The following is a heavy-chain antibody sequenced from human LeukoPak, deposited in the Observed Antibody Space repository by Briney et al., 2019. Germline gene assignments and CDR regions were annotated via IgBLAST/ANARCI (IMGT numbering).Heavy chain of an antibody. CDR1: GYTFTGYY. CDR3: AXDRXXGXVLXY. V-gene: IGHV1-2*06. D-gene: IGHD6-6*01. Sequence: ASVKVSCKASGYTFTGYYMHWVRQAPGQGLEWMGRINPNSGGTSYAQRFQGRVTLTRDTSITTACMELTSLRSDDTAVYYCAXDRXXGXVLXYWGQGT. J-gene: IGHJ4*02. CDR2: INPNSGGT.